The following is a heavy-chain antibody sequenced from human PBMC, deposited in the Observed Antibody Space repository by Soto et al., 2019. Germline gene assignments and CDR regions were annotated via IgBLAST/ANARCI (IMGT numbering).Heavy chain of an antibody. CDR1: GYTFTNYL. Sequence: GESLKISCKGSGYTFTNYLIGWVRQMPGKGLEWVGIIYPGDSDTKYNPSFQGQVTISADKSITTTYLRWTSLKASDTAIYYCAASIFYYGMDVWGQGTTVTVSS. CDR3: AASIFYYGMDV. J-gene: IGHJ6*02. V-gene: IGHV5-51*01. CDR2: IYPGDSDT.